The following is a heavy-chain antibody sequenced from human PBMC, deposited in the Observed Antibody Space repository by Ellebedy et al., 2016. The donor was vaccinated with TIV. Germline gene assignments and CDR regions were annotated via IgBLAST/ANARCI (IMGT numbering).Heavy chain of an antibody. CDR2: ISASGHRT. CDR3: AKARRGDYVIFGLDV. D-gene: IGHD4-17*01. J-gene: IGHJ6*02. V-gene: IGHV3-23*01. Sequence: GESLKISCVASGFTFNSYVMSWVRQAPGKGLEWVSAISASGHRTFYADSVKGRFTISRDNSKNTLLLQMYSLGVDDTAVYYCAKARRGDYVIFGLDVWGQGTTVPVSS. CDR1: GFTFNSYV.